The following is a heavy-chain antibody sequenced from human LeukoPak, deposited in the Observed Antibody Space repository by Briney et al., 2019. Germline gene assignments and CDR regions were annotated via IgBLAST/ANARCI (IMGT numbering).Heavy chain of an antibody. CDR1: GFTFSSYW. D-gene: IGHD6-19*01. V-gene: IGHV3-7*01. J-gene: IGHJ1*01. CDR3: ARVGGSGWFLQYFQH. Sequence: GGSLRLSCAASGFTFSSYWMSWVRQAPGKGLEWVANIKQDGSEKYYVDSVKARFTISRDNAKNSLYLQMNSLRAEDTAVYYCARVGGSGWFLQYFQHWGQGTLVTVSS. CDR2: IKQDGSEK.